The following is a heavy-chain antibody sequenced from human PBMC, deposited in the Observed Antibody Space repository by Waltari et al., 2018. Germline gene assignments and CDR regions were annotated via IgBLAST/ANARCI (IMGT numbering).Heavy chain of an antibody. Sequence: QVHLQQWGAGLLRPSETLSLTCAVSGGSLRGDYWGWVRQPPGKELEWIGEINHSPNKNYQPALRSRLTMSIGTSQNQFSLKLRFVTAADTGVYYCVRLEDCTGPGGNCYSGDPFAMDVWGQGTTVTVSS. V-gene: IGHV4-34*01. D-gene: IGHD2-8*02. J-gene: IGHJ6*02. CDR2: INHSPNK. CDR3: VRLEDCTGPGGNCYSGDPFAMDV. CDR1: GGSLRGDY.